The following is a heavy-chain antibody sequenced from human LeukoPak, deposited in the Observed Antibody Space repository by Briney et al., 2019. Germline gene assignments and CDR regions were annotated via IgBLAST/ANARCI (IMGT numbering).Heavy chain of an antibody. CDR3: ARGGSSSWYISVDY. J-gene: IGHJ4*02. CDR1: GGSISSISYY. CDR2: IYYTGST. D-gene: IGHD6-13*01. Sequence: SETLSLTCTISGGSISSISYYWGWIRQPPGKGLEWIGSIYYTGSTYYNPSLKSRVTVSVDTSKNQFSLKLSSVTAADTAVYYCARGGSSSWYISVDYWGQGTLVTVSS. V-gene: IGHV4-39*01.